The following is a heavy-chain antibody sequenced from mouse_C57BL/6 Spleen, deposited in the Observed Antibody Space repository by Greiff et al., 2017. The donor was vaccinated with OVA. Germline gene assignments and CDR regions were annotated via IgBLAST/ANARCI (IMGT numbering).Heavy chain of an antibody. CDR3: ARRYGRSYWYFDV. V-gene: IGHV1-80*01. CDR1: GYAFSSYW. J-gene: IGHJ1*03. D-gene: IGHD1-1*01. CDR2: IYPGDGVT. Sequence: QVQLQQSGAELVKPGASVKISCKASGYAFSSYWMNWVKQRPGKGLEWIGQIYPGDGVTNYNGKFKGKATLTADKSSSTAYMQLSSLTSEDSAVYVCARRYGRSYWYFDVWGTGTTVTVSS.